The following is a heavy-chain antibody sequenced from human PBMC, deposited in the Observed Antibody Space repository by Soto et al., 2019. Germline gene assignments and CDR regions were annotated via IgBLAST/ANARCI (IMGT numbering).Heavy chain of an antibody. CDR3: ARLVYDTRLNYMYFDF. J-gene: IGHJ4*02. CDR1: GVSISSGNW. V-gene: IGHV4-4*02. D-gene: IGHD3-10*01. Sequence: SETLSLTCAVSGVSISSGNWWTWVRQSPQRGLEYIGEIFHDGTANYYPSFERRVAISVDTSKNQFPLKLTSVTTADTAIYFCARLVYDTRLNYMYFDFWGQGTLVTVS. CDR2: IFHDGTA.